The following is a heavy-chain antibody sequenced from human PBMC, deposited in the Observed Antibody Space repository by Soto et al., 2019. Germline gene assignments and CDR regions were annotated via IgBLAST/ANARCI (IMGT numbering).Heavy chain of an antibody. Sequence: ETLSLTCTVSGGSISSGGYYWSWIRQPPGKGLEWIGEINQSGSTNYNPSLKSRVTISVDTSKNQFSLKLSSVTAADTAVYYCARGFPLNWFDPWGQGTLVTVSS. V-gene: IGHV4-39*07. J-gene: IGHJ5*02. CDR2: INQSGST. CDR3: ARGFPLNWFDP. CDR1: GGSISSGGYY.